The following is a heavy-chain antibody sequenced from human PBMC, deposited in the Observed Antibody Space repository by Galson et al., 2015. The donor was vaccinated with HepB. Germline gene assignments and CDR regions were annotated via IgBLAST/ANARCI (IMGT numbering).Heavy chain of an antibody. D-gene: IGHD3-9*01. J-gene: IGHJ4*02. V-gene: IGHV2-26*01. Sequence: PALVKPTQTLTLTCTVSGFSLSNARMGVSWIRQPPGKALEWLAHIFSNDEKSYSTSLKSRLTISKDTSKSQVVLTMTNMDPVDTATYYCARTWDYYDILTGYQTGGFDYWGQGTLVTVSS. CDR3: ARTWDYYDILTGYQTGGFDY. CDR2: IFSNDEK. CDR1: GFSLSNARMG.